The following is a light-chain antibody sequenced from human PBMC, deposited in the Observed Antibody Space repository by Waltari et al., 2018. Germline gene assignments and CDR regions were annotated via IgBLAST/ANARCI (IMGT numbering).Light chain of an antibody. V-gene: IGKV1-39*01. CDR2: AAS. Sequence: DIQMTQSPPSLAASVGDSVNITCRASQTIRNYLNWYQQRPGKAPKLLIPAASSLQSGVPSRFSGSGSGTDFALTISSLQPEDFASYHCQETYTTLFTFGPGTKVEIK. CDR3: QETYTTLFT. CDR1: QTIRNY. J-gene: IGKJ3*01.